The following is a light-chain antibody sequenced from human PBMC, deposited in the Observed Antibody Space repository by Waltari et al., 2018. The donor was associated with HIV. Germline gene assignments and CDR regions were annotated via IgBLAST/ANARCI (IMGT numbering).Light chain of an antibody. CDR2: DTS. CDR3: LLSFNGVVV. Sequence: QAVVTQEPSPTVSPGGTVPLTCPSSTGAVTSGHCPYWFQRRPGQAPKTLLYDTSNRHSWTPARFSGSLLGGKAALTLTGAQFEDEADYFCLLSFNGVVVFGGGTSLTVL. CDR1: TGAVTSGHC. J-gene: IGLJ2*01. V-gene: IGLV7-46*01.